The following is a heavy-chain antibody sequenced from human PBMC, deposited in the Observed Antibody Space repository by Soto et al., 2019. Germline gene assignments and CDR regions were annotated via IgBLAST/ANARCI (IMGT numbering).Heavy chain of an antibody. D-gene: IGHD2-2*01. CDR1: RGSIAGGTYC. J-gene: IGHJ6*02. CDR2: IYYSGIN. CDR3: ARGSPVVLNMDV. V-gene: IGHV4-31*03. Sequence: KSSETLSLTCTGSRGSIAGGTYCWTWIRQHPWKGLECLGYIYYSGINYYNPSLESRATISVDTSKNQFSLKLSSVTAADTAVYYCARGSPVVLNMDVWGQGTTVTVSS.